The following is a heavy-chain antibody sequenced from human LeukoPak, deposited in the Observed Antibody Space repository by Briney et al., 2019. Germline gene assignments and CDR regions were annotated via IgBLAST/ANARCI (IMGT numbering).Heavy chain of an antibody. CDR1: GFTFSSYA. J-gene: IGHJ5*02. CDR3: AKGGIVATMLGWFDP. CDR2: ISGSGGST. D-gene: IGHD5-12*01. V-gene: IGHV3-23*01. Sequence: GGSLRLSCAASGFTFSSYAMSWVRQAPGKGLEWVSAISGSGGSTYYADSVKGRFTISRDNSKNTLYLQMNGLRAEDTAVYYCAKGGIVATMLGWFDPWGQGTLVTVSS.